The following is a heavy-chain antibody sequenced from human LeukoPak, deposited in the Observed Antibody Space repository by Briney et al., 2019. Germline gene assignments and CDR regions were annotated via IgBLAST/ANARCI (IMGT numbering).Heavy chain of an antibody. CDR2: IIPIFGTA. CDR3: ARLGQRAPAPWSGSSYYYHYMDV. V-gene: IGHV1-69*01. CDR1: GGTFSSYA. D-gene: IGHD3-10*01. Sequence: SSVKVSCKASGGTFSSYAISWVRQAPGQGLEWMGGIIPIFGTANYAQKFQGRVTITADESTSTAYMELSSLRSEDTAVYYCARLGQRAPAPWSGSSYYYHYMDVWGKGSTVTVSS. J-gene: IGHJ6*03.